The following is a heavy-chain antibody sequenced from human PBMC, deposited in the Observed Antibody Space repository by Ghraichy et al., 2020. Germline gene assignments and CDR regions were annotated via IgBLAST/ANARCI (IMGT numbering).Heavy chain of an antibody. CDR1: GFTFSNYW. V-gene: IGHV3-74*01. CDR3: AIGPYDY. CDR2: INTDATTT. Sequence: GGSLRLSCAASGFTFSNYWMHWVRQAPGKGLVWVSRINTDATTTDYAEFLKGRFTISGDNAKNTLYLQANSLRAEDTAVYYCAIGPYDYWGQGTLVTVSS. J-gene: IGHJ4*02.